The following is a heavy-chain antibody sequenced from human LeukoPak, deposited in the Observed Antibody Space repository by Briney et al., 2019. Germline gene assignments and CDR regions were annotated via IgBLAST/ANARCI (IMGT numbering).Heavy chain of an antibody. D-gene: IGHD3-10*01. CDR2: ISSTGSHK. V-gene: IGHV3-11*05. J-gene: IGHJ4*02. CDR3: ARAPSRGDFGGADY. Sequence: GGSLRLSCAASGFTFSDYYMSWVRRAPGKGLEWVSYISSTGSHKNYADSVRGRFTISRDNAQNSLYLQMNSLRAEDTAVYYCARAPSRGDFGGADYWGQGTLVSVSS. CDR1: GFTFSDYY.